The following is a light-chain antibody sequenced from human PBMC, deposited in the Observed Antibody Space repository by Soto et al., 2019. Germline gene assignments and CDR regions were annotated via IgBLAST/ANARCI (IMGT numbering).Light chain of an antibody. J-gene: IGLJ1*01. CDR3: YSYAGTSYV. V-gene: IGLV2-23*02. CDR1: NSDVGTYNL. Sequence: QSVLTQPASVSGSPGQSITVSCTGTNSDVGTYNLVSWYQQHPGKAPKIMIYEVNKRPSGVSNRFSGSKSGNTASLTISGLQAEDEADYYCYSYAGTSYVFGTGTKVTVL. CDR2: EVN.